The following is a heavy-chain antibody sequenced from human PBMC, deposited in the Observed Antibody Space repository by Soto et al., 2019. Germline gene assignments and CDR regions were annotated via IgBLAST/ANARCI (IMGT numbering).Heavy chain of an antibody. D-gene: IGHD6-6*01. CDR2: ISYDGSNK. CDR3: ARDLGAYSSSLDY. Sequence: ESGGGVVQPGRSLRLSCAASGFTFSSYAMHWVRQAPGKGLEWVAVISYDGSNKYYADSVKGRFTISRDNSKNTLYLQMNSLRAEDTAVYYCARDLGAYSSSLDYWGQGTLVTVSS. V-gene: IGHV3-30-3*01. CDR1: GFTFSSYA. J-gene: IGHJ4*02.